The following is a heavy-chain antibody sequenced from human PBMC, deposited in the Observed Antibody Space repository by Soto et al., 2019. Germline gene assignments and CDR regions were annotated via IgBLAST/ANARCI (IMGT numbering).Heavy chain of an antibody. J-gene: IGHJ4*02. Sequence: PSETLSLTCSVPGDSVSSDAYYWAWIRQPPGKTLEWVGMTLSSGGTSRNPSLRSRLSMSVDTARNQFSMRLTSVTAADTGVYFCAKGFSSGLYVDSWGRGTQVTVSS. D-gene: IGHD6-19*01. CDR2: TLSSGGT. CDR1: GDSVSSDAYY. V-gene: IGHV4-61*08. CDR3: AKGFSSGLYVDS.